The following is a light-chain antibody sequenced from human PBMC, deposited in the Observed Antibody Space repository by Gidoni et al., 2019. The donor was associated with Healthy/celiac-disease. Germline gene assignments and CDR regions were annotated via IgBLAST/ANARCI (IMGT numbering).Light chain of an antibody. CDR1: QSVSSN. Sequence: ELVMTQSPATLSVSPGERATLSCRASQSVSSNVAWYQQKPGQAPRLLIYGASTRATGIPARFSGSGSGTEFTLTISSLQSEDFAVYYCQQYNNWPPWTFGQXTKVEIK. CDR2: GAS. J-gene: IGKJ1*01. CDR3: QQYNNWPPWT. V-gene: IGKV3-15*01.